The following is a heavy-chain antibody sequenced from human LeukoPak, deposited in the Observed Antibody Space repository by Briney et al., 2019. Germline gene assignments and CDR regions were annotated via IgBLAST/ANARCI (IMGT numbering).Heavy chain of an antibody. J-gene: IGHJ4*02. Sequence: GGSLRLSCAASGFTFSSYSMNWVRQAPGKGLEWVAVIWNDGSYKYYADSVKGRFTISRDNSKNTLYLEMNSLRAEDTAVYYCAKPTRGSGSFLMEYWGQGTLVTVSS. CDR3: AKPTRGSGSFLMEY. CDR2: IWNDGSYK. D-gene: IGHD1-26*01. V-gene: IGHV3-33*06. CDR1: GFTFSSYS.